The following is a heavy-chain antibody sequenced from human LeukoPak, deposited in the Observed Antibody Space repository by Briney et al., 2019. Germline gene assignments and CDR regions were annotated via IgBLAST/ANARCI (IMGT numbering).Heavy chain of an antibody. Sequence: SETLSLTCTVSGGSISSSSYYWGWIRQPPGKGLEWIGSIYYSGSTYYNPSLKSRVTISVDTSKNQFSLKLSSVTAADTAVYYCARDSTNHYYDSSGYLDYWGQGTLVTVSS. J-gene: IGHJ4*02. D-gene: IGHD3-22*01. CDR2: IYYSGST. CDR3: ARDSTNHYYDSSGYLDY. V-gene: IGHV4-39*07. CDR1: GGSISSSSYY.